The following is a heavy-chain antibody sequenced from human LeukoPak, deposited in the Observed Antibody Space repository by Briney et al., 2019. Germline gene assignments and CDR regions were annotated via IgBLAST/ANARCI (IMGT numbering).Heavy chain of an antibody. CDR3: ARGDLDTAMVRRYYFDY. V-gene: IGHV3-21*01. Sequence: GGSLRLSCAASGFTFDSYSMNWVRQAPGKGLEWVSSISSGSGYIYFADSLKGRFTISRDNAKNSLFLLMNSLRAEDTAVYYCARGDLDTAMVRRYYFDYWGQGTLVTVSS. CDR1: GFTFDSYS. J-gene: IGHJ4*02. D-gene: IGHD5-18*01. CDR2: ISSGSGYI.